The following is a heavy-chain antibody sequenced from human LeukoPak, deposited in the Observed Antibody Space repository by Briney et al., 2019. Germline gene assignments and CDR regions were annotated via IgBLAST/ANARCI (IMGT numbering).Heavy chain of an antibody. CDR1: GGSFSGYY. CDR3: ARGQTKYSRNTVVTPQSLAFDY. Sequence: SETLSLTCAVYGGSFSGYYWSWIRQPPGKGLEWIGEINHSGSTNYNPSLKSRVTISVDASKNQFSLKLSSVTAADTAVYYCARGQTKYSRNTVVTPQSLAFDYWGQGTLVTVSS. CDR2: INHSGST. D-gene: IGHD4-23*01. J-gene: IGHJ4*02. V-gene: IGHV4-34*01.